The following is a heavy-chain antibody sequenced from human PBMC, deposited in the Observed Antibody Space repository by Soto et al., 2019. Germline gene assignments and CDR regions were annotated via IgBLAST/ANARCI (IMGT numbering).Heavy chain of an antibody. J-gene: IGHJ4*02. CDR2: INPSGGST. V-gene: IGHV1-46*01. Sequence: ASVKVSCKASGYTFTSYYMHWVRQAPGQGLEWMGIINPSGGSTSYAQKFQGRATMTRDTSTSTVYMELSSLRSEDTAVYYCARVPRGAVAGGHSYFDYWGQGTLVTVSS. CDR1: GYTFTSYY. CDR3: ARVPRGAVAGGHSYFDY. D-gene: IGHD6-19*01.